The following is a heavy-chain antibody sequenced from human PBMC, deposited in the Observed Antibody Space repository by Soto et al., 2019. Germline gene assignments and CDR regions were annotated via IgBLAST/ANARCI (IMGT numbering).Heavy chain of an antibody. D-gene: IGHD1-1*01. V-gene: IGHV5-51*01. CDR2: IYPGDSDT. CDR3: ARRRPTGKTCVEY. Sequence: GESLKMSCNGSGYSFTSYLIGSVGQMPGKGLEWMGIIYPGDSDTRYSPSFQGQVTISADKYISTAYLQWSSMKASDTAMYYCARRRPTGKTCVEYWGQGTLVTVSS. CDR1: GYSFTSYL. J-gene: IGHJ4*02.